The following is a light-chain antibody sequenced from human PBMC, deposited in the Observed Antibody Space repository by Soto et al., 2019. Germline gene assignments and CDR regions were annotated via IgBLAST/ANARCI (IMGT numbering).Light chain of an antibody. CDR1: QSVSSS. CDR2: DAS. J-gene: IGKJ4*01. Sequence: EIVMTQSPATLSVSPGDRATLSCRASQSVSSSLAWYQQIPGQAPRLLIYDASTRATGIPARFGGSGSGTEFTLTISSLQSEDFAVYDCQQDNNWPPLTFGGGTKVELK. V-gene: IGKV3-15*01. CDR3: QQDNNWPPLT.